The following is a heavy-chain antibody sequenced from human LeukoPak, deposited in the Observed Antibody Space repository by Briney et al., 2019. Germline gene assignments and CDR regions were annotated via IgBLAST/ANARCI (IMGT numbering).Heavy chain of an antibody. J-gene: IGHJ4*02. CDR2: ISGDGSTT. CDR1: GFTFDDYA. CDR3: AKAPTPTGSYMHF. D-gene: IGHD3-9*01. V-gene: IGHV3-43*02. Sequence: GGSLRLSCAASGFTFDDYAMHWVRQGPGKGLEWVSYISGDGSTTYYAESVKGRFTISRDNSKTSLYLQMNSLRTEDTALYYCAKAPTPTGSYMHFWGQGTLVTVSS.